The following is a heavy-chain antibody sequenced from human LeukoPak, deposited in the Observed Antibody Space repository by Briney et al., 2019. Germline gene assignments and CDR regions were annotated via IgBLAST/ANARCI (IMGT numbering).Heavy chain of an antibody. D-gene: IGHD3-22*01. J-gene: IGHJ4*02. CDR1: GDSVSSNSAA. Sequence: SQTLSLTCAISGDSVSSNSAAWNWIRQSPSRGLEWLGRTYYRSKLYNDYAVSVKSRITINPDTSKNQFSLQLNSVTPEDTAVYYCARDLSYYDSSGYQTPTFFDYWGQGTLVTVSS. CDR3: ARDLSYYDSSGYQTPTFFDY. V-gene: IGHV6-1*01. CDR2: TYYRSKLYN.